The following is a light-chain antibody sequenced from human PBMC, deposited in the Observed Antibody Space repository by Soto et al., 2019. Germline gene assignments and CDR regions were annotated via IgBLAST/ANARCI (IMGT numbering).Light chain of an antibody. CDR2: EAS. CDR1: QSVGNN. V-gene: IGKV3-11*01. J-gene: IGKJ4*01. CDR3: QQHAHWPLT. Sequence: EIVLTQSPATLSLSPGERATLSCRASQSVGNNLAWYQQKPGQAPGLLIYEASTRATGIPARFSGSGSGTDFTLTISSLEPEDFAVYYCQQHAHWPLTVGVGTKVEI.